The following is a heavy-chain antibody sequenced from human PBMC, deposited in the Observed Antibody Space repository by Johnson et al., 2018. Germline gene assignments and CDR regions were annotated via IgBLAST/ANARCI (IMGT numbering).Heavy chain of an antibody. CDR3: ARDLYSGYDSAFDI. CDR1: GFTFSDHY. Sequence: EVQLVESGGGLVQPGGSLRLSCAASGFTFSDHYMDWVRQAPGKGLEWVGRTRNKANSYTTEYAASGKGRFTISRDDSKNSLYLQMNSLKTEDTAVYYCARDLYSGYDSAFDIWGQGTMVTVSS. J-gene: IGHJ3*02. V-gene: IGHV3-72*01. D-gene: IGHD5-12*01. CDR2: TRNKANSYTT.